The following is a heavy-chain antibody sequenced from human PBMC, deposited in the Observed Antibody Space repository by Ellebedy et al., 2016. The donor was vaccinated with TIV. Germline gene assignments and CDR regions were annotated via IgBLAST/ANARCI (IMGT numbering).Heavy chain of an antibody. CDR3: ARDLNWGTT. V-gene: IGHV3-7*01. J-gene: IGHJ5*02. D-gene: IGHD3-16*01. CDR2: INPDGGEK. CDR1: GFTFSNDW. Sequence: GESLKISXAASGFTFSNDWMTWVRQAPGKGLEWVANINPDGGEKYCVGSVAGRFSISRDNAKNSLYLQMTSLRAEDTALYYCARDLNWGTTWGQGTLVTVSS.